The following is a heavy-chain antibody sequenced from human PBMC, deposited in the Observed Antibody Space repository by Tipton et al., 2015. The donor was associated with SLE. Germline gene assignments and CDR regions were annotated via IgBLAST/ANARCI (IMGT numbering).Heavy chain of an antibody. CDR1: GFTFSSYE. V-gene: IGHV3-48*03. D-gene: IGHD3-3*01. CDR3: AREGGFWSGSKPHDAFDI. J-gene: IGHJ3*02. Sequence: SLRLSCAASGFTFSSYEMNWVRQAPGKGLEWVSYISSSGSTIYYADSVKGRFTISRDNAKNSLYLQMNSLRAEDTAVYYCAREGGFWSGSKPHDAFDIWGQGTMVTVSS. CDR2: ISSSGSTI.